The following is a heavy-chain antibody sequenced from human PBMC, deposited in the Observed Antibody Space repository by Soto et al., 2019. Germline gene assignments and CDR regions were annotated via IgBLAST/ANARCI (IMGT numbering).Heavy chain of an antibody. V-gene: IGHV3-48*02. D-gene: IGHD3-22*01. CDR3: ASASSGYPGAYWYFDL. CDR1: GFTFSSYS. J-gene: IGHJ2*01. CDR2: ISSSSSTI. Sequence: VGSLRLSCAASGFTFSSYSMNWVRQAPGKGLEWVSYISSSSSTIYYADSVKGRFTISRDNAKNSLYLQMNSLRDEDTAVYYCASASSGYPGAYWYFDLWGRGTVVTVYS.